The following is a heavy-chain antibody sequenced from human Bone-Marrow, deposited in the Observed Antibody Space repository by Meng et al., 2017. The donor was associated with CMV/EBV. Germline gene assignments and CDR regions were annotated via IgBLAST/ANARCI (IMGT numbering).Heavy chain of an antibody. CDR3: ARDFVGGYCSGGSCYPPLDWYFDL. V-gene: IGHV4-59*01. D-gene: IGHD2-15*01. CDR2: IYYRGST. CDR1: GGPISSYY. J-gene: IGHJ2*01. Sequence: GSLRLPCTVSGGPISSYYWSWIRQPPGKGLEWIGYIYYRGSTNYNPSLKSRVTISVDTSKNQFSLKLSSVTAADTAVYYCARDFVGGYCSGGSCYPPLDWYFDLWGRGTLVTVSS.